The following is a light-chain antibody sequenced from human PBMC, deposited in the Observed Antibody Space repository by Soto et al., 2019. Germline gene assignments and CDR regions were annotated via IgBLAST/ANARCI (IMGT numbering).Light chain of an antibody. CDR3: QAWDSSFV. V-gene: IGLV3-1*01. CDR2: QDS. CDR1: KLGDKY. Sequence: SYELTQPPSVSVSPGQTASITCSGDKLGDKYACWYQQKPAQSPVLVIYQDSKRPSGIPERFSGSNSGNTATLTISGTQAMDEADYYCQAWDSSFVFGGGTKLTVL. J-gene: IGLJ2*01.